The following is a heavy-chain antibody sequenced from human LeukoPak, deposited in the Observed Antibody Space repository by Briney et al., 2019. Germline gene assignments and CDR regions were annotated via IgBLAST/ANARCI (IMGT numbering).Heavy chain of an antibody. CDR3: AGQGAGASHYDDTGLPRGAFDV. CDR1: GYRFTTYW. D-gene: IGHD3-22*01. J-gene: IGHJ3*01. V-gene: IGHV5-51*01. Sequence: GESLRISCKVSGYRFTTYWIAWVRQMPGKGLDFMGIILPDDSDTRYSPSFRGQVAISVDKSINTAYLQWNSLKASDTAMYYCAGQGAGASHYDDTGLPRGAFDVWGQGTMLTVSS. CDR2: ILPDDSDT.